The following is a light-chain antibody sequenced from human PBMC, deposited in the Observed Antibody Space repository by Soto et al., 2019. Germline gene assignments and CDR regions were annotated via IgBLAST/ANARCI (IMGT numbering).Light chain of an antibody. CDR2: GAS. CDR1: QSINSRY. J-gene: IGKJ3*01. Sequence: EIVLTQSPGTLSLSPGERATLSCRASQSINSRYLAWYQKKPGQAPRLLLYGASSRATGIPDRFSGSGSGTDFTLTISRLEPEDLAVYYCQQFGSSPGFTFGPGTKVDIK. V-gene: IGKV3-20*01. CDR3: QQFGSSPGFT.